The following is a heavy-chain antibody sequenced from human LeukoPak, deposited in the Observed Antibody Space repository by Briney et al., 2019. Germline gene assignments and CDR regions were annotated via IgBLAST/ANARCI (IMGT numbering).Heavy chain of an antibody. CDR1: GFTLSSYA. CDR3: TKCGLHTFGLWLY. CDR2: ISDTGNT. V-gene: IGHV3-23*01. D-gene: IGHD2-21*01. J-gene: IGHJ4*02. Sequence: GGSLRLSCAASGFTLSSYAMSWVRQAPGKGLEWVSAISDTGNTYHADSVKGRFTISRDNSKNRLYLQINSLRAEDTALYYCTKCGLHTFGLWLYWGQGSLVTISS.